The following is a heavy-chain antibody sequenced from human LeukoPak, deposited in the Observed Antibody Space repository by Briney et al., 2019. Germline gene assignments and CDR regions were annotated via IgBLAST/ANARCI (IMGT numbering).Heavy chain of an antibody. CDR1: GYTFTGYY. V-gene: IGHV1-2*02. CDR2: INPNSGGT. D-gene: IGHD1-14*01. CDR3: ARDQRGIGIPYYFDY. J-gene: IGHJ4*02. Sequence: ASVKVSCKASGYTFTGYYIHSVRQAPGQGLEWMGWINPNSGGTNYAQKFQGRVTMTRDTSISTAYMELNMLKSDDTALYYCARDQRGIGIPYYFDYWGQGTLVTVSS.